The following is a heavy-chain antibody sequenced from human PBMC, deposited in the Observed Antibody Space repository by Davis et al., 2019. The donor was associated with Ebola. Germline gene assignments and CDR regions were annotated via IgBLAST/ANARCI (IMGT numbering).Heavy chain of an antibody. CDR3: ATVITVRDY. CDR2: ISGSGGST. D-gene: IGHD3-22*01. CDR1: GFTFSSYA. V-gene: IGHV3-23*01. Sequence: GESLKISCAASGFTFSSYAMSWVRQAPGKGLEWVSAISGSGGSTYYADSVKGRFTISRDNSKNTLYLQMNSLRAEDTAVYYCATVITVRDYWGQGTLVTVSS. J-gene: IGHJ4*02.